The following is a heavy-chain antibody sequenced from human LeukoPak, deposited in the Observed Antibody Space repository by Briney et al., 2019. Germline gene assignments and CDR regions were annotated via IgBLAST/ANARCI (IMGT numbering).Heavy chain of an antibody. CDR3: ARLVSGHDAFDI. CDR1: GGSISSGDYY. Sequence: PSQTLSLTCTVSGGSISSGDYYWSWNRQPPGKGLEWIGYIHYSGSTYYNPSLKSRVTISVDTSKNQFSLKLSSVTAADTAVYYCARLVSGHDAFDIWGQGTMVTVSS. V-gene: IGHV4-30-4*08. CDR2: IHYSGST. J-gene: IGHJ3*02.